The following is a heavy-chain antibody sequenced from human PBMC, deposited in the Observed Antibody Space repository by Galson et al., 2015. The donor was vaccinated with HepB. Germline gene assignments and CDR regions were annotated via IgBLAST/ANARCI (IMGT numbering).Heavy chain of an antibody. J-gene: IGHJ4*02. V-gene: IGHV3-33*08. Sequence: SLRLSCAASGFTLSSSGMHWVRQAPGKGLEWVAVIWSDGFNKYYADSVRGRFTISRDNSKNTLYLQMNSLRAEDTAVYYCARQYCSSTSCLVSLDYWGQGTLVTVSS. CDR1: GFTLSSSG. CDR3: ARQYCSSTSCLVSLDY. D-gene: IGHD2-2*01. CDR2: IWSDGFNK.